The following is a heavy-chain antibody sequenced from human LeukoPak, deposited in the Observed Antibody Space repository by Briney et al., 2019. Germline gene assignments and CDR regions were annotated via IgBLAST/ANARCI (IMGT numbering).Heavy chain of an antibody. CDR1: GFTFSSYA. J-gene: IGHJ4*02. D-gene: IGHD3-10*01. Sequence: PGGSLRLSCAASGFTFSSYAMDWVRQAPGKGLEWVSGISNSADNTDYADSVKGRFTISKDNSKNTLYLQMNSLRAEDTAVYYCAKDRYGSGTEIFDYWGQGTLVTVSS. CDR3: AKDRYGSGTEIFDY. CDR2: ISNSADNT. V-gene: IGHV3-23*01.